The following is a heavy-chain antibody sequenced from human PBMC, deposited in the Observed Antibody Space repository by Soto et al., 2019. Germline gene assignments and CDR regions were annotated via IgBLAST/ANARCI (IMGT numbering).Heavy chain of an antibody. Sequence: GGSLRRSCAASGFTFSSYNVNRVRKAPGKGLEWVSSISSSSSYIYYADSVKGRFTISRDNAKNSLYLQMNSLRAEDTAVYYWASLIVVVTADWFDPWGQGTLVTVAS. CDR3: ASLIVVVTADWFDP. D-gene: IGHD2-21*02. J-gene: IGHJ5*01. CDR2: ISSSSSYI. CDR1: GFTFSSYN. V-gene: IGHV3-21*01.